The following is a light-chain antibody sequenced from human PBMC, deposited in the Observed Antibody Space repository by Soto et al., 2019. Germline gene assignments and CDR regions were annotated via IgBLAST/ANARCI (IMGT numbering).Light chain of an antibody. CDR3: HHYGPAQWT. Sequence: EIVLTQSVGPLSLSPGERATLSCSASQTVRGNYLAWFQQKPGQSPRLLIYAASTRAAGVPDRFSGSGSGTDCFLTINRLEHEDFAVYYCHHYGPAQWTVGQGTKVEMK. V-gene: IGKV3-20*01. CDR1: QTVRGNY. J-gene: IGKJ1*01. CDR2: AAS.